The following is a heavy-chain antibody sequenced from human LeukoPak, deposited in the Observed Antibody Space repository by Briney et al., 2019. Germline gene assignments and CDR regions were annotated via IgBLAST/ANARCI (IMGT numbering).Heavy chain of an antibody. CDR3: ARDVGGYNRLDY. D-gene: IGHD5-24*01. V-gene: IGHV4-59*02. J-gene: IGHJ4*02. CDR1: GGSVSSDY. Sequence: SETLSLTCTVPGGSVSSDYASWCRHRPWEGLDWLVYIYYSGSTNYNRPLKSRATISVDTSKNQFSLKLSSVTAADTAVYYCARDVGGYNRLDYWGQGTLVTVSS. CDR2: IYYSGST.